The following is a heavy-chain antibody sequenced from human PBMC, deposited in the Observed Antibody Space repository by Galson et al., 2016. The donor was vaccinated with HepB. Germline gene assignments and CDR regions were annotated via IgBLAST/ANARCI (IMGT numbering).Heavy chain of an antibody. V-gene: IGHV5-51*01. CDR3: ARSPNWNYGSYSFDF. CDR1: GYKFANYW. J-gene: IGHJ4*02. CDR2: IYPDDSET. D-gene: IGHD1-7*01. Sequence: QSGAEVKKPGESLTISCKGLGYKFANYWIGWVRQMPGRGLEWMGIIYPDDSETTYSPSFQGQVTISADISLNTAYLQWSSLQASDTAIYYCARSPNWNYGSYSFDFWGQGTLVPVSS.